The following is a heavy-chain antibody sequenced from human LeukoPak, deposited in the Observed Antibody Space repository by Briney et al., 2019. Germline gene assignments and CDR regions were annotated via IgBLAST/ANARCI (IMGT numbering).Heavy chain of an antibody. Sequence: SVKLSCTASGATFSIYAISWVRQAPGPGLEWMGRIIPIFSIANYAQKFQGRVTITADKSTSTDYMELSSPRSEDTAVYYCAREAVDSSGSESDYWGQGTLVTVSS. CDR1: GATFSIYA. J-gene: IGHJ4*02. CDR2: IIPIFSIA. V-gene: IGHV1-69*04. D-gene: IGHD3-22*01. CDR3: AREAVDSSGSESDY.